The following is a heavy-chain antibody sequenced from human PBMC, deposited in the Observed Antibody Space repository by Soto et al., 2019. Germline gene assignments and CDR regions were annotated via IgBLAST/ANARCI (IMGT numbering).Heavy chain of an antibody. D-gene: IGHD3-9*01. CDR3: ARDPEAYYDILTGYGSPLTYGSMDV. CDR1: GDSVSSNSAA. J-gene: IGHJ6*02. Sequence: SQTLSLTCAISGDSVSSNSAAWNWIRQSPSRGLEWLGRTYYRSKWYNDYAVSVKSRITINPDTSKNQFSLQLNSVTPEDTAVYYCARDPEAYYDILTGYGSPLTYGSMDVWGQGTTVTVSS. V-gene: IGHV6-1*01. CDR2: TYYRSKWYN.